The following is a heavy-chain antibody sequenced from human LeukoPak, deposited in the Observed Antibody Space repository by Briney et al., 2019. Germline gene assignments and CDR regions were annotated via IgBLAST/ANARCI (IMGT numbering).Heavy chain of an antibody. V-gene: IGHV4-59*01. CDR2: IYYSGST. D-gene: IGHD5-12*01. Sequence: SETLSLTCTVSGASISSYYWSWIRQPPGKGLEWIGYIYYSGSTNYNPSLKSRVTISVDTSKNQFSLRLSSVTAADTAMYYCARMITLPSGYDYFVYWGQGTLVTVSS. CDR3: ARMITLPSGYDYFVY. J-gene: IGHJ4*02. CDR1: GASISSYY.